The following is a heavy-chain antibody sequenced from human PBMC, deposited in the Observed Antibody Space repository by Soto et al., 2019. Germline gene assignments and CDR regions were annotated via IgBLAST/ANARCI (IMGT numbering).Heavy chain of an antibody. CDR3: ARNYCSGCYRTIDY. J-gene: IGHJ4*02. CDR2: INHSGST. V-gene: IGHV4-34*01. D-gene: IGHD3-10*01. Sequence: QVQLQQWGAGLLKPSETLSLTCAVYGGSFSGYYWSWIRQPPGKGLEWIGEINHSGSTNYNPSLKGGVSISLDAFKNHFSPKMSSVTAADARVYYCARNYCSGCYRTIDYWGQRTLITVSA. CDR1: GGSFSGYY.